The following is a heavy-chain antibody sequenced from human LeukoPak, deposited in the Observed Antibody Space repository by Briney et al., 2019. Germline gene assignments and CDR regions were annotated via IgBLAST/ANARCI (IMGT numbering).Heavy chain of an antibody. D-gene: IGHD3-22*01. V-gene: IGHV1-69*13. J-gene: IGHJ4*02. CDR1: GGTFSSYA. CDR2: IIPIFGTA. Sequence: SVKVSCKASGGTFSSYAISWVRQAPGQGLEWMGGIIPIFGTANYAQKFQGRVTITADESTSTAYMELSSLRSEDTAVYYSARTTTYYYDSSGYYPDYWGQGTLVTASS. CDR3: ARTTTYYYDSSGYYPDY.